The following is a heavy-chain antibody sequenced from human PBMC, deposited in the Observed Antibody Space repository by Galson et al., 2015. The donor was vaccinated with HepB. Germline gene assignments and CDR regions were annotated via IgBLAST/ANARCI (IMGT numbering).Heavy chain of an antibody. CDR2: ISWNSGSI. CDR1: GFTFDDYA. V-gene: IGHV3-9*01. J-gene: IGHJ4*02. CDR3: AKAAVSGIIVVVPAATLYYFDY. D-gene: IGHD2-2*01. Sequence: SLRLSCAASGFTFDDYAMHWVRQVPGKGLEWVSGISWNSGSIGYADSVKGRFTISRDNAKNSLYLQMNSLRAEDTALYYCAKAAVSGIIVVVPAATLYYFDYWGQGTLVTVSS.